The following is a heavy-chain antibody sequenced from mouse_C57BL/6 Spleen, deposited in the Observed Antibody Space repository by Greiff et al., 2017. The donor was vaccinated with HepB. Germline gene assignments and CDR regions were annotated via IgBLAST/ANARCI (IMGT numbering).Heavy chain of an antibody. J-gene: IGHJ3*01. CDR1: GYAFSSYW. CDR3: ARAGLRQETGAWFAY. D-gene: IGHD2-4*01. V-gene: IGHV1-80*01. CDR2: IYPGDGDT. Sequence: VQLQQSGAELVKPGASVKISCKASGYAFSSYWMNWVKQRPGKGLEWIGQIYPGDGDTNYNGKFKGKATLTADKSSSTAYMQLSSLTSEDSAVYFCARAGLRQETGAWFAYWGQGTLVTVSA.